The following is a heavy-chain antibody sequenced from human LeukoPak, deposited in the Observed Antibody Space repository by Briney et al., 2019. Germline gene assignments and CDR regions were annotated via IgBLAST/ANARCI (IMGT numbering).Heavy chain of an antibody. V-gene: IGHV1-69*06. CDR2: IIPIFGTA. D-gene: IGHD3-10*01. CDR1: GGTFSSYA. J-gene: IGHJ6*04. CDR3: ASRVAGAPNYYGMDV. Sequence: SVKVSYKASGGTFSSYAISWVRQAPGQGLEWMGGIIPIFGTANYAQKFQGRVTITADKSTSTAYMELSSLRSEDTAVYYCASRVAGAPNYYGMDVWGKGTTVTVSS.